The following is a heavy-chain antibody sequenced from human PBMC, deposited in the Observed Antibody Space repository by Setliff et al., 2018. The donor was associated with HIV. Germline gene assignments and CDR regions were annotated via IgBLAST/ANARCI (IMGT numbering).Heavy chain of an antibody. V-gene: IGHV3-23*01. J-gene: IGHJ4*02. D-gene: IGHD3-16*01. CDR2: ISGSGTST. CDR1: GFTFRSYA. CDR3: GNRGGPY. Sequence: GGSLRLSCAASGFTFRSYAMSWVRQAPGKGLEWVSGISGSGTSTYYADSVKGRFTISRDNSKNTQYLQMNSLRAEDTAVYYCGNRGGPYWGQGTLVTVSS.